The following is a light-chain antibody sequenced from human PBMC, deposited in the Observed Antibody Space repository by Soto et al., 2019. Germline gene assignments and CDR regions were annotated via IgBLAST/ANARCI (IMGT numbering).Light chain of an antibody. Sequence: EKVMTQSAATVSVSPWERATLSCRASESVKSRVAWYQQKPGQAPTLLIYDALTRIIGIAARFSGSASGTEFTLTISNLQSKDFAAYYCQQYDAWPLTLDGGTKVEIK. V-gene: IGKV3-15*01. J-gene: IGKJ4*01. CDR1: ESVKSR. CDR2: DAL. CDR3: QQYDAWPLT.